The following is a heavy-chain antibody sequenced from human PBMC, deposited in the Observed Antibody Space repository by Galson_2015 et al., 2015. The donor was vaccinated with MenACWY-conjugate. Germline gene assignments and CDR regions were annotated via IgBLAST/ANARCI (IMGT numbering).Heavy chain of an antibody. CDR1: GFTFNNYW. Sequence: SLRLSCAASGFTFNNYWMHWVRQPPGKGLEWVSYIKADGSTSNYADSVKGRFTISTDNAKNMVYLQMNSLGDEDTAVYFCARENNWSFDSWGQGTLVTVSS. CDR2: IKADGSTS. J-gene: IGHJ4*02. V-gene: IGHV3-74*01. D-gene: IGHD1-1*01. CDR3: ARENNWSFDS.